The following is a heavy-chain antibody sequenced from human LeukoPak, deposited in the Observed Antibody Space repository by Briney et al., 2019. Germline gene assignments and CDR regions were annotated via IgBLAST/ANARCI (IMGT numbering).Heavy chain of an antibody. J-gene: IGHJ4*02. CDR2: INHSGST. CDR1: GGSFSGYY. V-gene: IGHV4-34*01. CDR3: ARGWGGFDY. Sequence: SETLSLTCAVYGGSFSGYYWSWIRQPPGKGLEWIGEINHSGSTNYNPSLKSRVTISVDTSKNQFSLKPSSVTAADTAVYYCARGWGGFDYWGQGTLVTVSS. D-gene: IGHD3-16*01.